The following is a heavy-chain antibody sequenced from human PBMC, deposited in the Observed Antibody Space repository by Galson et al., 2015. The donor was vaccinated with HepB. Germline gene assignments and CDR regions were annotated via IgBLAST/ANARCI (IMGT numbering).Heavy chain of an antibody. CDR2: INPSGGST. J-gene: IGHJ4*02. CDR3: ARDPGQRGYSYGLDY. V-gene: IGHV1-46*01. CDR1: GYTFTSYY. Sequence: SVKVSCKASGYTFTSYYMHWLRHAPGQGLEWMGIINPSGGSTSHAQKFQGRVTMTRDTSTSTVYMELSSLRSEDTAVYYCARDPGQRGYSYGLDYWGQGTLVTVSS. D-gene: IGHD5-18*01.